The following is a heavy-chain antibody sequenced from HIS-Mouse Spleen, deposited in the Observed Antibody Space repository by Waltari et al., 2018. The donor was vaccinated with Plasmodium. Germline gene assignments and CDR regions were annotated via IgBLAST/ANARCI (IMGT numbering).Heavy chain of an antibody. D-gene: IGHD7-27*01. V-gene: IGHV3-53*02. J-gene: IGHJ4*02. CDR1: GFTVSSNY. CDR3: ARAAIAWGSPYYFDY. Sequence: EVQLVETGGGLIQPGGSLRLSCAASGFTVSSNYMSWVRQAPGKGVEWVSVIYSGGRTYYADSGKGRFTISRDNAKNTLYLQMNSLRAEDTAVYYCARAAIAWGSPYYFDYWGQGTLVTVSS. CDR2: IYSGGRT.